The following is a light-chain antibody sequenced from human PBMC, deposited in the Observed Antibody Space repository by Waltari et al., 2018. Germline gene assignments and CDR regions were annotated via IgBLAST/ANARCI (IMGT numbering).Light chain of an antibody. J-gene: IGLJ2*01. CDR2: EVN. Sequence: QSALTQPPSASGSPGQSVTISCTGTSSDVGGYNYVSWYQHHPGKAPKLMISEVNKRPSGVPDRFSGSKSGNTASLTVSGLHADDEADYYCTSYAGSHNWVFGGGTKLTVL. V-gene: IGLV2-8*01. CDR3: TSYAGSHNWV. CDR1: SSDVGGYNY.